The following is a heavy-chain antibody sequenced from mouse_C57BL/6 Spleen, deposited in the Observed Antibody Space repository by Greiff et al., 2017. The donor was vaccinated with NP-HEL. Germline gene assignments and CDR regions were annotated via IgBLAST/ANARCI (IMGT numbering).Heavy chain of an antibody. CDR1: GYSFTGYY. D-gene: IGHD1-1*01. CDR3: ARLRNTVVASDY. V-gene: IGHV1-42*01. CDR2: INPSTGGT. J-gene: IGHJ2*01. Sequence: VQLQQSGPELVKPGASVKISCKASGYSFTGYYMNWVKQSPEKSLEWIGEINPSTGGTTYNQKFKAKATLTVDKSSSTTYMQLKSLTSEDSAVYDCARLRNTVVASDYWGQGTTLTVSS.